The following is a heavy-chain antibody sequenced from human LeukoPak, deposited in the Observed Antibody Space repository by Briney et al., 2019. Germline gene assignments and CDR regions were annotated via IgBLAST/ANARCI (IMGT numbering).Heavy chain of an antibody. CDR2: ISENGYST. Sequence: PGESLRLSCATSGFTFSRYAMTWVRQAPGRGLEWVSAISENGYSTYYADSVKGRFTISRDNFRNTLYLQMNSLRAEDAAIYYCAKVIRPDYDILTGRGWFDPWGQGTLVTVSS. J-gene: IGHJ5*02. D-gene: IGHD3-9*01. V-gene: IGHV3-23*01. CDR1: GFTFSRYA. CDR3: AKVIRPDYDILTGRGWFDP.